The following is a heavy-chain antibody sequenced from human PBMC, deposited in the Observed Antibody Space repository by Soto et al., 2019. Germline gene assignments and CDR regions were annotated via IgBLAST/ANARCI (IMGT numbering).Heavy chain of an antibody. V-gene: IGHV1-18*01. CDR2: INPYNGNT. Sequence: ASVKVSCKASGYTFTKNVISWVRQAPGQGLEWMGWINPYNGNTDYAQKLQRRVTVTTDTSTNTVHMELRSLRSDDTAVYYCARGPHDYSFPYYFDYWGRGTLVTVSS. J-gene: IGHJ4*02. D-gene: IGHD3-16*01. CDR1: GYTFTKNV. CDR3: ARGPHDYSFPYYFDY.